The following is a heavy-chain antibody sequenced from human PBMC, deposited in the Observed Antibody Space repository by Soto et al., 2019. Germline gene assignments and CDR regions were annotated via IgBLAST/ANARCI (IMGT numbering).Heavy chain of an antibody. CDR3: IWESKFYSSWQ. J-gene: IGHJ4*02. V-gene: IGHV3-15*07. Sequence: GGSLRLSCTVSGLTFSDAWLNWVRQAPGKGLEWVGRFKSVGAGGTTEYAAPVKGRFTLSRDDLQNTMYLQMNSLKTDDTAVYFCIWESKFYSSWQWGRGTLVTVPQ. D-gene: IGHD5-12*01. CDR2: FKSVGAGGTT. CDR1: GLTFSDAW.